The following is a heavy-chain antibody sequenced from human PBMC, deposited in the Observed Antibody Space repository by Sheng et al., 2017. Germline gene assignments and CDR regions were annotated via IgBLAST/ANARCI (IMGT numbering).Heavy chain of an antibody. J-gene: IGHJ1*01. CDR3: AHVGWFGELLGYFQH. CDR2: IKQDGSEK. Sequence: EVQLVESGGGLVQPRGSLRLSCAASGFTFSSYWMSWVRQAPGKGLEWVANIKQDGSEKYYVDSVKGRFTISRDNAKNSLYLQMNSLRAEDTAVYYCAHVGWFGELLGYFQHWGQGTWSPSPQ. CDR1: GFTFSSYW. V-gene: IGHV3-7*01. D-gene: IGHD3-10*01.